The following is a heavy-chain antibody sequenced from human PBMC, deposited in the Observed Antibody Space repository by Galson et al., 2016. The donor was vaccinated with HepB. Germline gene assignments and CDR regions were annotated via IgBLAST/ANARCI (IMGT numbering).Heavy chain of an antibody. J-gene: IGHJ4*02. V-gene: IGHV1-18*04. CDR3: ARDADWNLDY. CDR1: GYTFSSYS. CDR2: ISGYSGNT. Sequence: SVKVSCKASGYTFSSYSITWVRQAPGQGLEWMGWISGYSGNTNYAQKLQDRVTMTTDTSTNTAYMELRSLRSDDTAVYYCARDADWNLDYWGQGTLVTVSS. D-gene: IGHD1-1*01.